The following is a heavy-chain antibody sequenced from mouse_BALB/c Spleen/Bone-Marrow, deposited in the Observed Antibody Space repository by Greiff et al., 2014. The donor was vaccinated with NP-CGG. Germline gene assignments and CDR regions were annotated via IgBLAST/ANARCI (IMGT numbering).Heavy chain of an antibody. CDR1: GYTFTSYY. D-gene: IGHD2-14*01. Sequence: QVQLQQSGAELVKPGASVKLSCKASGYTFTSYYVYWVKQRPGQGLEWIGEINPSNGGTDFNEKFMSKATLTVDKSSSTAYMHHSSLTSGDSAVYDFARCDCGGYDTYFDVWGAGTTVTVSS. CDR2: INPSNGGT. J-gene: IGHJ1*01. CDR3: ARCDCGGYDTYFDV. V-gene: IGHV1S81*02.